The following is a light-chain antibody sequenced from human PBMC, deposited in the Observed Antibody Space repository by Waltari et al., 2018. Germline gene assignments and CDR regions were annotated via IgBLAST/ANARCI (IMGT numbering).Light chain of an antibody. CDR3: CSYASSSPRLI. Sequence: QSALTQPASVSGSLGQSISISCSGSYSNVGSYDLVSWYHQRPGEAPKLLIYEVLKRPSVVSNLFSGSKSGNAASLTISALQPEDEGTYYCCSYASSSPRLIFGGGTELTVL. J-gene: IGLJ2*01. V-gene: IGLV2-23*02. CDR1: YSNVGSYDL. CDR2: EVL.